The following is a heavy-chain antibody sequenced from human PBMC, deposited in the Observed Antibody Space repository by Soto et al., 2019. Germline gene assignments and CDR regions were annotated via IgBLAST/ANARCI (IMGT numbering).Heavy chain of an antibody. J-gene: IGHJ4*02. V-gene: IGHV4-59*01. CDR1: GGSISSNY. Sequence: SETLSLTCTVSGGSISSNYWTWIRQPPGKGLEWIGYVYNSGSTNYNPSLKSRVTISEDMSKSQFSLKVNSMTAADTAVYYCARYRREAVAGYTLDNWGQGILVPVSS. CDR3: ARYRREAVAGYTLDN. D-gene: IGHD6-13*01. CDR2: VYNSGST.